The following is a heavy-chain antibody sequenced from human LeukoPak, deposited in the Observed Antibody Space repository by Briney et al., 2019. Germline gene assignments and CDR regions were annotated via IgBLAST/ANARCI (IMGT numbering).Heavy chain of an antibody. V-gene: IGHV3-15*01. Sequence: PGGCLRLSCAASGFTFSNAWMSWVRQAPGKGLEWVGRIKSKTDGGATDYAAPVKGRFTISRDDSKNTLYLQVNSLKTEDSAVDYGRDASGSYFNDAVDSSGQGTMVTVSS. CDR1: GFTFSNAW. CDR2: IKSKTDGGAT. D-gene: IGHD3-10*01. CDR3: RDASGSYFNDAVDS. J-gene: IGHJ3*02.